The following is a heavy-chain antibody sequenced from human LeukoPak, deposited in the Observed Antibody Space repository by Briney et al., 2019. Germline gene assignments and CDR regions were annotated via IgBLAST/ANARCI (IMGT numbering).Heavy chain of an antibody. D-gene: IGHD2-15*01. CDR2: INPSGGST. V-gene: IGHV1-46*01. CDR3: ARDSLGYCSGGSCYSGFDP. J-gene: IGHJ5*02. Sequence: ASVKVSCKASGYTFTSYYMHWVRQAPGQGLEWMGIINPSGGSTSYAQKFQGRVTITADESTSTAYMELSSLRSEDTAVYYCARDSLGYCSGGSCYSGFDPWGQGTLVTVSS. CDR1: GYTFTSYY.